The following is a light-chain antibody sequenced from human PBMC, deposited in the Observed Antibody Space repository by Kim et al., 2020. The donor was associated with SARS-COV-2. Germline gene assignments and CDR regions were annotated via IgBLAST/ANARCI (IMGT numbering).Light chain of an antibody. V-gene: IGKV1-33*01. CDR1: QDITNY. J-gene: IGKJ4*01. CDR3: QQYDDVFT. Sequence: DIQLTQSPSSLSASVGDRVTITCQASQDITNYLNWYQQKPGQAPKLLISDASILEAGVPSRFSGSGSGTHFTFTISSLQPEDLATYYCQQYDDVFTFGGGTKVDIK. CDR2: DAS.